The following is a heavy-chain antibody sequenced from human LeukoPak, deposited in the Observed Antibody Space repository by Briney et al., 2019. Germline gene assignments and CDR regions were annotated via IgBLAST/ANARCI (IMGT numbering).Heavy chain of an antibody. J-gene: IGHJ2*01. D-gene: IGHD3-22*01. CDR3: AREPGGTYYDSSGHPVYWYFDL. CDR1: GGSMSSYD. V-gene: IGHV4-59*01. CDR2: IFYRVNT. Sequence: ETLSLTCTVSGGSMSSYDGNGIRQPPGEALEGIGYIFYRVNTNYNTSLKSRATISIDTSKNQLSLQLSSVTAADTAVYYCAREPGGTYYDSSGHPVYWYFDLWGRGTLATVSS.